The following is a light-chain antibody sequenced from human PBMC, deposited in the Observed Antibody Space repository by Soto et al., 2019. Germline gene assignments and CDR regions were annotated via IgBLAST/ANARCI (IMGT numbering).Light chain of an antibody. CDR2: AAS. J-gene: IGKJ1*01. Sequence: DIQMTQSPSSLSASVGDRVTITCRASQSISSYLNWYQQKPGKAPKLLIYAASSLQSGVPSRFSGSGSGTDFTLTISSLQPEDFPTYYCQHSYSTPQTFGQGTKVDIK. V-gene: IGKV1-39*01. CDR3: QHSYSTPQT. CDR1: QSISSY.